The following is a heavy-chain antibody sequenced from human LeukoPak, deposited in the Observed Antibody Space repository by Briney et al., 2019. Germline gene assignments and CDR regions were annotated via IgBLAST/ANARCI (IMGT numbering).Heavy chain of an antibody. V-gene: IGHV1-18*01. D-gene: IGHD7-27*01. CDR3: ARDAFQSGELDY. CDR1: GYTFTSYG. J-gene: IGHJ4*02. Sequence: ASVKVSCKASGYTFTSYGISWVRQALGQGVEWMGWISVYNGNTNYAQKLQGRVTMTTDTSTSTAYMELRSLRSDDTAVYYCARDAFQSGELDYWGQGTLVTVSS. CDR2: ISVYNGNT.